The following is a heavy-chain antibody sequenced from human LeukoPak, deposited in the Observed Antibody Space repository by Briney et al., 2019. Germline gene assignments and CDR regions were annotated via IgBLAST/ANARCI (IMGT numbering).Heavy chain of an antibody. J-gene: IGHJ2*01. V-gene: IGHV3-21*01. D-gene: IGHD3-22*01. CDR3: ARDVGGDSTGFWCFDL. CDR1: GFGFGSYG. Sequence: PGGSLRLSCAASGFGFGSYGMNWVRQAPGKGLEWVSSISRNGDYIDYAASLKGRFIISRDNANKSLSLEMNSLRVEDTALYFCARDVGGDSTGFWCFDLWGRGTLVTVSS. CDR2: ISRNGDYI.